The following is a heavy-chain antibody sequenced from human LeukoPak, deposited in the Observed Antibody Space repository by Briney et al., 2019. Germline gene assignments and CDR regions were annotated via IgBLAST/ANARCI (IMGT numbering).Heavy chain of an antibody. CDR1: GFTLSSYW. CDR3: ARSTDRVYSYGLDIDY. V-gene: IGHV3-74*01. Sequence: GGSLRLSCAASGFTLSSYWMHWVRQAPGKGLVWVSRINSDGSSTSYADSVKGRFTISRDNAKNTLYLQMNSLRAEDTAVYYCARSTDRVYSYGLDIDYWGQGTLVTVSS. J-gene: IGHJ4*02. CDR2: INSDGSST. D-gene: IGHD5-18*01.